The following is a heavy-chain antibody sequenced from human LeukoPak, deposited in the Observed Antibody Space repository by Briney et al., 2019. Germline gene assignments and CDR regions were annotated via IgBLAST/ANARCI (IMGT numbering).Heavy chain of an antibody. CDR3: AKSSGSYDCFDY. J-gene: IGHJ4*02. CDR2: ISSSGSTI. CDR1: GFTFSDYY. D-gene: IGHD1-26*01. V-gene: IGHV3-11*01. Sequence: GGSLRLSCAASGFTFSDYYMNWIRQAPGKGLEWVSYISSSGSTIYYADSVKGRFTISRDNSKNTLYLQMNSLRAEDTAVYYCAKSSGSYDCFDYWGQGTLVTVSS.